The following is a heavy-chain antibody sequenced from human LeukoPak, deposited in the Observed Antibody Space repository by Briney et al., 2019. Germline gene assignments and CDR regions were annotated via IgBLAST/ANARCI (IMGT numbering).Heavy chain of an antibody. CDR2: ISSSGSTI. J-gene: IGHJ4*02. D-gene: IGHD5-18*01. Sequence: GGSLRLSCAASGFTFSSYEMNWVRQAPGKGLEWVSYISSSGSTIYYADSVKGRFTISRDNAKNSLYLQMNSLKTEDTAVYYCTTDLRIQLWLGLDYWGQGTLVTVSS. CDR1: GFTFSSYE. CDR3: TTDLRIQLWLGLDY. V-gene: IGHV3-48*03.